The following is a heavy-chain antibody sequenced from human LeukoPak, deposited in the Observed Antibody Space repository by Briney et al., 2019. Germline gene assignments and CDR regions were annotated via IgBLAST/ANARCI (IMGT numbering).Heavy chain of an antibody. CDR1: GGSMSSYY. Sequence: PSETLSLTCSVSGGSMSSYYWSWIRQSPGRGLEWIGYIYYSGGTNYNPSLKSRVTISVDTSKNQFSLKLRSVTAADPAVYYCARHVWLQPFDYWGQGTLVTVSS. D-gene: IGHD3-9*01. J-gene: IGHJ4*02. CDR3: ARHVWLQPFDY. V-gene: IGHV4-59*08. CDR2: IYYSGGT.